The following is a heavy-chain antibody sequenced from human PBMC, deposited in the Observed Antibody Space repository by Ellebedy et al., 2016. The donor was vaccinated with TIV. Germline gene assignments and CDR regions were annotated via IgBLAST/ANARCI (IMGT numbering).Heavy chain of an antibody. CDR2: INPNSGGT. CDR1: GYTFTGYY. V-gene: IGHV1-2*02. J-gene: IGHJ6*02. D-gene: IGHD4-17*01. CDR3: ARWSYGGMDV. Sequence: AASVKVSCKASGYTFTGYYMLWVRQAPGQGLEWRGWINPNSGGTNYAQKFQGRVTITRDTSISTAYMGLNRLRSDDTAVYYCARWSYGGMDVWGQGTTVTVSS.